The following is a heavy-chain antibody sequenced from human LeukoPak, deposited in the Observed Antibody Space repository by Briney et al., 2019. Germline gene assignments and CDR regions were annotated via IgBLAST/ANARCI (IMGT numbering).Heavy chain of an antibody. CDR2: IKQDGSEK. CDR1: GFTFSSYW. CDR3: ARGNLLRYFDWSDAFDI. Sequence: GGSLRLSCAASGFTFSSYWMSWVRQAPGKGLEWVANIKQDGSEKYYVDSVKGRFTISRDNAKNSLYLQMNSLRAEDTAVYYCARGNLLRYFDWSDAFDIWGQGTMVTVSS. D-gene: IGHD3-9*01. J-gene: IGHJ3*02. V-gene: IGHV3-7*01.